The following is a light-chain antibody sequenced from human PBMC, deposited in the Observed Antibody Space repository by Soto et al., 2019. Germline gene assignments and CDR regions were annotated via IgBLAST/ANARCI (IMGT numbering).Light chain of an antibody. CDR3: QQYGSSPPWT. CDR2: GAS. V-gene: IGKV3-20*01. J-gene: IGKJ1*01. CDR1: QSVSRSY. Sequence: EIVLTQSPGTLSLSPGERATLSCRASQSVSRSYLAWYQQKPGQAPRLLIYGASIRATGIPDRFSGSGSGRDVFLPISRLEPDDFVVYYCQQYGSSPPWTFGQGTKVEIK.